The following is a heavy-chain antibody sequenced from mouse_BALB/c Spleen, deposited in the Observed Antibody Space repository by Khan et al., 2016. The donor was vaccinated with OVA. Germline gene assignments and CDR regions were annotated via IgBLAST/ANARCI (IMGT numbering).Heavy chain of an antibody. CDR3: ARENYYGRSCYAMDY. J-gene: IGHJ4*01. Sequence: DLVKPGASVKLSCKASGYTFTSYWINWIKQRPGQGLEWIGRIAPGSSNAYYNAMFKGKATLTVDTSSSTAYIQLSSLSSADSAVFCGARENYYGRSCYAMDYWGQGTSVTVSS. V-gene: IGHV1S41*01. CDR2: IAPGSSNA. D-gene: IGHD1-1*01. CDR1: GYTFTSYW.